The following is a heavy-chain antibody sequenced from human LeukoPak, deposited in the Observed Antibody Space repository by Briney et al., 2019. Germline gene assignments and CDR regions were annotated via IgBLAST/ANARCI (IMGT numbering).Heavy chain of an antibody. Sequence: GASVKVSCKASGGTFSSYAISWVRQAPGQGLEWMGGIIPIFGTANYAQKFQGRVTITADKSTSTAYMELSSLRSEDTAVYYCARGIWGYVPSWFDPWGQGTLVTVSS. CDR3: ARGIWGYVPSWFDP. CDR1: GGTFSSYA. V-gene: IGHV1-69*06. J-gene: IGHJ5*02. CDR2: IIPIFGTA. D-gene: IGHD3-16*01.